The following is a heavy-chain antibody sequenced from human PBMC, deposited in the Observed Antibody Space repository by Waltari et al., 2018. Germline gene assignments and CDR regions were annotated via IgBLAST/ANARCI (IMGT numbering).Heavy chain of an antibody. Sequence: QVQLQESGPGLVKPSQTLSLTCTVSGGSISSGSYYWSWIRQPAGKGLEWIGRIYTSGSTNYNPSLKSRVTISVDTSKNQFSLKLSSVTAADTAVYYCARDTHGGNSGLDIWGQGTMVIVSS. V-gene: IGHV4-61*02. CDR1: GGSISSGSYY. CDR3: ARDTHGGNSGLDI. J-gene: IGHJ3*02. CDR2: IYTSGST. D-gene: IGHD2-21*02.